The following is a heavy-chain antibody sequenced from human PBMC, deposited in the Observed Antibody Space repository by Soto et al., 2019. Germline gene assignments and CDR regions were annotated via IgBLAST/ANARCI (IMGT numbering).Heavy chain of an antibody. D-gene: IGHD6-19*01. J-gene: IGHJ6*02. CDR2: IWYDGSNK. CDR3: ARGLYSSGWYRFNLYYYYGMDV. Sequence: PGGSLRLSCAASGFTFSSYGMHSVRQAPGKGLEWVAVIWYDGSNKYYADSVKGRFTISRDNSKNTLYLQMNSLRAEDTAVYYCARGLYSSGWYRFNLYYYYGMDVWGQGTTVTVSS. V-gene: IGHV3-33*01. CDR1: GFTFSSYG.